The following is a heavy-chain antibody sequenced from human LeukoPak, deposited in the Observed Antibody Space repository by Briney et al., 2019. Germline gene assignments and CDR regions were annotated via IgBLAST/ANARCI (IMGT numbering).Heavy chain of an antibody. Sequence: GGSLRLSCAASGFTFSSYGMSWVRQAPGKGLEWVSAISGSGGSTYYADSVKGQFTISRDNSKNTLYLQMNSLRAEDTAVYYCAREAESGWYQNAFDIWGQGTMVTVSS. V-gene: IGHV3-23*01. J-gene: IGHJ3*02. CDR2: ISGSGGST. CDR3: AREAESGWYQNAFDI. CDR1: GFTFSSYG. D-gene: IGHD6-19*01.